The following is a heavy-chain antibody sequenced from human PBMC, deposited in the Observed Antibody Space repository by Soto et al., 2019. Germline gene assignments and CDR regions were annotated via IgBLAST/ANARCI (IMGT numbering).Heavy chain of an antibody. J-gene: IGHJ3*02. V-gene: IGHV4-31*03. CDR1: GGSISSGGYY. D-gene: IGHD3-22*01. Sequence: TLSLTCTVSGGSISSGGYYWSWIRQHPGKGLEWIGYIYYSGSTYYNPSLKSRVTISVDTSKNQFSLKLSSVTAADTAVYYCARETYDSSGYGAFDIWGQGTMVTVSS. CDR3: ARETYDSSGYGAFDI. CDR2: IYYSGST.